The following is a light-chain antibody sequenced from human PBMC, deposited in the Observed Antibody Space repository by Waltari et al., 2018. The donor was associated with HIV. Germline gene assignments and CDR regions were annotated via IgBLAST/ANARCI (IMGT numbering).Light chain of an antibody. CDR1: SSDGGGYNY. J-gene: IGLJ2*01. CDR3: SSYTSSSTPLVV. V-gene: IGLV2-14*03. Sequence: SALTQPASVSGSPGQSITISCTGTSSDGGGYNYVSWYQQHPGKAPKLMIYDVSNRPSGVSNRFSGSKSGNTASLTISGLQAEDEADYYCSSYTSSSTPLVVFGGGTKLTVL. CDR2: DVS.